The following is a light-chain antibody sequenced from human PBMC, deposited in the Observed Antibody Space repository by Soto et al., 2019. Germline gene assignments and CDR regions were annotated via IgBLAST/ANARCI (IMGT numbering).Light chain of an antibody. J-gene: IGKJ1*01. Sequence: EIVMTQSPATLSVSPGERATLSCRASQSVSSNLAWYQQTPGQSPRLLIYGASTRATGIPARFSGSGSGTEFTLTIRSLQSEDFAVYYCQQCNNWPLTFGQGTRVEIK. CDR2: GAS. CDR1: QSVSSN. CDR3: QQCNNWPLT. V-gene: IGKV3-15*01.